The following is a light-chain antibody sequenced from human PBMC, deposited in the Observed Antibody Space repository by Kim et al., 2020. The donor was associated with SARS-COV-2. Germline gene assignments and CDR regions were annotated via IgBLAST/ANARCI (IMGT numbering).Light chain of an antibody. CDR3: AAWDDSLRGV. Sequence: PGQRVTISCSGSSSNIGNNYVYWYKQLPGTAPKLLIYRNNERPSGVPDRFSGSKSGTSASLAISGLRSEDEAEYYCAAWDDSLRGVFGGGTQLTVL. CDR1: SSNIGNNY. J-gene: IGLJ3*02. V-gene: IGLV1-47*01. CDR2: RNN.